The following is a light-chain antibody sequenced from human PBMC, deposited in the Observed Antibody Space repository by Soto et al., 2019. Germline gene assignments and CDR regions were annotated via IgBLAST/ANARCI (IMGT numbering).Light chain of an antibody. J-gene: IGKJ1*01. CDR1: QSVSSSY. CDR3: HQYDSSPWT. CDR2: GAY. V-gene: IGKV3-20*01. Sequence: EIVLKKSPGTLSLSPGERATLSCRASQSVSSSYLAWYQQKPGQAPRLLIYGAYRRATRIQDRFSGSGSGTDFTLTIRRLEPEDFAVYYCHQYDSSPWTFGQGTKVDI.